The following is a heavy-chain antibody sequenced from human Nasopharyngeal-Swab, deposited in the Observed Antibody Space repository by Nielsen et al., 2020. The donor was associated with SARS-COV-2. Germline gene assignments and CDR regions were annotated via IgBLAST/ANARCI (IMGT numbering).Heavy chain of an antibody. CDR3: ARGPALVIRKTLSSGFDI. CDR2: IYFSGST. V-gene: IGHV4-59*13. J-gene: IGHJ3*02. D-gene: IGHD3-10*01. Sequence: SETLSLTCTVSNGSINSYYWSWIRQPPGKGLEWIGYIYFSGSTSYNPPLKSRVTMSVDTSKNQFSLNLTSVTAADTAVYYCARGPALVIRKTLSSGFDIWGQGTMVTVSS. CDR1: NGSINSYY.